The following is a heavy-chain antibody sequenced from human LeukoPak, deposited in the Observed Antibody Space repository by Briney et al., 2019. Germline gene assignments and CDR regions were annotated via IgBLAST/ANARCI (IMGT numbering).Heavy chain of an antibody. CDR2: IYYSGST. Sequence: PSETLSLTCTVSGGSISSSSYYWSWIRQPPGKGLEWIGYIYYSGSTNYNPSLKSRVTISVDTSKNQFSLKLSSVTAADTAVYYCARSYGPLSRALYYYYMDVWGKGTTVTVSS. CDR1: GGSISSSSYY. D-gene: IGHD3-10*01. J-gene: IGHJ6*03. V-gene: IGHV4-61*01. CDR3: ARSYGPLSRALYYYYMDV.